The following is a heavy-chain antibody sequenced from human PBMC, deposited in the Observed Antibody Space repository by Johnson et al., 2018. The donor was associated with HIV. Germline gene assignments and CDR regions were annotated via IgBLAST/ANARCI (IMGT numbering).Heavy chain of an antibody. CDR1: GFTFDDYG. CDR2: INWNGGST. D-gene: IGHD1-1*01. J-gene: IGHJ3*02. Sequence: VQLVESGGGVVQPGGSLRLSCAASGFTFDDYGMSWVRQAPGKGLEWVSGINWNGGSTGYADSVKGRFTISRDNSKNTLFLQMNSLRAEDTAIYSCTKERGTATTWYTREAFDIWGQGTMVTVSS. CDR3: TKERGTATTWYTREAFDI. V-gene: IGHV3-20*04.